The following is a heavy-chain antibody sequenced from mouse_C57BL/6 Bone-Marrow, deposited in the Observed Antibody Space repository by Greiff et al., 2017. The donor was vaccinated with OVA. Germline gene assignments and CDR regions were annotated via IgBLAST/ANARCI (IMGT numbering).Heavy chain of an antibody. Sequence: VQLQQPGAELVMPGASVKLSCKASGYTFTSYWLHWVKQRPGQGLEWIGEIDPSDSYTNYNQQFQGKSTLTVDKSSSPAYMQLSSLTSEDSAFYYCARKGTAQAFYYFDYWGQGTTLTVSS. CDR2: IDPSDSYT. CDR3: ARKGTAQAFYYFDY. V-gene: IGHV1-69*01. D-gene: IGHD3-2*02. CDR1: GYTFTSYW. J-gene: IGHJ2*01.